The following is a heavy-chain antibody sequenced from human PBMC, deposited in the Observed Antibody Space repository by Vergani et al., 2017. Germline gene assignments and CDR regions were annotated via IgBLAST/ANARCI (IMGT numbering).Heavy chain of an antibody. D-gene: IGHD2-21*02. J-gene: IGHJ6*02. CDR2: IYYSGST. Sequence: QLQLQESGPGLVKPSATLSLTCSVSGASIRSSNYYWGWIRQPPGKGLEWIGTIYYSGSTYYHPSLKSRVTISVDTSKNQFSRKLSSVTAADTAVYYCARQYCGGDCYRPDYYYYGMDVWGQGTTVTVSS. CDR3: ARQYCGGDCYRPDYYYYGMDV. V-gene: IGHV4-39*01. CDR1: GASIRSSNYY.